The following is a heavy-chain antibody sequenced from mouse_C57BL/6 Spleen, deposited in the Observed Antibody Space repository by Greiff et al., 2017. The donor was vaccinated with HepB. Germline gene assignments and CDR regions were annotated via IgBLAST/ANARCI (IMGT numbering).Heavy chain of an antibody. Sequence: QVQLQQPGAELVKPGASVKLSCKASGYTFTSYWMHWVKQRPGQGLEWIGMIHPNSGSTNYNEKFKSKATLTVDKSSSTAYMQLSSLTSEDSAVYYCATAQATGAMDYWGQGTSVTVSS. CDR2: IHPNSGST. CDR3: ATAQATGAMDY. V-gene: IGHV1-64*01. J-gene: IGHJ4*01. CDR1: GYTFTSYW. D-gene: IGHD3-2*02.